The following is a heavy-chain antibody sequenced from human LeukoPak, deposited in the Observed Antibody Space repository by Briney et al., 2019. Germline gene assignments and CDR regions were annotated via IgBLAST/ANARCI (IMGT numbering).Heavy chain of an antibody. CDR3: ARGYCSGDSCYSGGV. CDR2: IIPILGIA. CDR1: GGTFSSYA. D-gene: IGHD2-15*01. J-gene: IGHJ4*02. Sequence: SVKVSCKASGGTFSSYAISWVRQAPGQGLEWMGRIIPILGIANYAQKFQGRVSITADKSTSTAYMELSSLGSEDTAVFYCARGYCSGDSCYSGGVWGQGTLVTVSS. V-gene: IGHV1-69*04.